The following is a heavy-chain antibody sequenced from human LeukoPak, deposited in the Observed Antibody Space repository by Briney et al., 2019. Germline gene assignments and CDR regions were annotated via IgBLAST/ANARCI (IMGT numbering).Heavy chain of an antibody. V-gene: IGHV5-51*01. D-gene: IGHD3-22*01. CDR1: GYGFTSYW. CDR2: IYPGESDI. J-gene: IGHJ4*02. Sequence: GESLKISCKGFGYGFTSYWIGWVRPLPGKGLEWVGLIYPGESDIRYSPSFQGQVTISADESISTAYLQWSSLKASDTAMYYCARHAYHDDNSDYYFGYWGQGTLVTVSS. CDR3: ARHAYHDDNSDYYFGY.